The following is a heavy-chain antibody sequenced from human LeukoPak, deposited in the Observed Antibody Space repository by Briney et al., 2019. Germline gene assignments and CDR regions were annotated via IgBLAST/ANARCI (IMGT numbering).Heavy chain of an antibody. D-gene: IGHD6-19*01. J-gene: IGHJ1*01. Sequence: ASVKVSCKASGYTFTSYDINWVRQATGQWLEWMGWMNPNSGNTGYAQKFQGRVTMTRNTSISTAYMELSSLRSEDTAVYYCARGFMSRGAVAFQHWGPGTLVTVSS. CDR3: ARGFMSRGAVAFQH. CDR1: GYTFTSYD. V-gene: IGHV1-8*01. CDR2: MNPNSGNT.